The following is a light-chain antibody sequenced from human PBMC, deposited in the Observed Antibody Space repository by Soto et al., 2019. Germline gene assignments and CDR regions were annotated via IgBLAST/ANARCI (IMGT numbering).Light chain of an antibody. J-gene: IGLJ1*01. CDR3: QAYDRGVSGWV. V-gene: IGLV1-40*01. CDR2: ANS. CDR1: SSNIGAGSD. Sequence: QSVLTQPPSVSGAPGQTVTISCTGTSSNIGAGSDVQWFQLLPGTAPKLLIYANSVRPSGVPDRFSGSKSGTSISLAITGLQADDEAEYFCQAYDRGVSGWVFGPGTKVTVL.